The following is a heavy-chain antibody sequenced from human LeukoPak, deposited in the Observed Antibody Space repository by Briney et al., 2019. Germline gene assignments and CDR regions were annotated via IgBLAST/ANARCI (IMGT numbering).Heavy chain of an antibody. J-gene: IGHJ5*02. Sequence: SETLPLTCAVYGGSFSGYYWSRIRQPPGKGLERIGEINHSGSTNYNPSLKSRVTISVDTSKNQFSLKLSSVTAADTAVYYCARGGYCSSTSCYAYWFDPWGQGTLVTVSS. CDR3: ARGGYCSSTSCYAYWFDP. V-gene: IGHV4-34*01. CDR1: GGSFSGYY. D-gene: IGHD2-2*01. CDR2: INHSGST.